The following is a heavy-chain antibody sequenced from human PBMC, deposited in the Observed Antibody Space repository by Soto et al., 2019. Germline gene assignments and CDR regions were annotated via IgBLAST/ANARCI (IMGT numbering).Heavy chain of an antibody. J-gene: IGHJ4*02. CDR2: IYSGGSK. V-gene: IGHV3-53*02. CDR1: GFTVSSNY. Sequence: EVQMVETGGGLIQPGGSLRLSCAASGFTVSSNYMNWVRQAPGKGLEWISAIYSGGSKYYADSVKGRFTISRDNSKNTVHLQMNSLRAEDTAVYYCAGGFYGSLWLDHWGQGTLVTVSS. D-gene: IGHD3-10*01. CDR3: AGGFYGSLWLDH.